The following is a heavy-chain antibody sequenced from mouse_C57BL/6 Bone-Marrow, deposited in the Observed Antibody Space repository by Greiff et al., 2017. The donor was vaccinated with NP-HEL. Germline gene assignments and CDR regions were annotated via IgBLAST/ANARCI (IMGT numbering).Heavy chain of an antibody. CDR3: ARDDSSGPWFAY. V-gene: IGHV7-1*01. CDR2: SRNKANDYTT. Sequence: EVMLVESGGGLVQSGRSLRLSCATSGFTFSDFYMEWVRQAPGKGLEWIAASRNKANDYTTEYSASVKGRFIVSRDTSQSILYLQMNALRAEDTAIYYCARDDSSGPWFAYWGQGTLVTVSA. D-gene: IGHD3-2*02. J-gene: IGHJ3*01. CDR1: GFTFSDFY.